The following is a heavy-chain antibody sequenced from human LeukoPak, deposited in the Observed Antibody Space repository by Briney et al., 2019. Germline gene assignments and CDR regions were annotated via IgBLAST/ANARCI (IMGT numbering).Heavy chain of an antibody. V-gene: IGHV4-34*01. D-gene: IGHD6-19*01. CDR3: ARVSSGWYPVDY. J-gene: IGHJ4*02. CDR1: GGSLSGYY. CDR2: INHSGST. Sequence: PSETLSLTCDVYGGSLSGYYWSWVRQYPGKGLGWIGEINHSGSTKYNPSLKSRVTISVDTSKNQFSLKLSSVTAADTAVYYCARVSSGWYPVDYWGQGTLVTVSS.